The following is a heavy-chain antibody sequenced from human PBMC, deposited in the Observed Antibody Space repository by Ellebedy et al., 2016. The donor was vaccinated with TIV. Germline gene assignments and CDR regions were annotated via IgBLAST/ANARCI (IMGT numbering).Heavy chain of an antibody. Sequence: GESLKISCAASGFSVSSNHMSWVRQAPGKGLEWVSIIYPAGNTLYADSVKGRFTISRDNSKNTLYLQMNSLRAEDTAVYYCARSPWVGVSAAAGWGQGTLVTVSS. CDR3: ARSPWVGVSAAAG. J-gene: IGHJ4*02. D-gene: IGHD1-26*01. CDR1: GFSVSSNH. CDR2: IYPAGNT. V-gene: IGHV3-53*01.